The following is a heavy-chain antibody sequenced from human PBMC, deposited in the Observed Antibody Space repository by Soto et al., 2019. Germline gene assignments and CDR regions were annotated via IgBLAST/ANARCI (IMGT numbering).Heavy chain of an antibody. J-gene: IGHJ5*02. D-gene: IGHD3-3*01. CDR3: AKVPDFWSDHPGADNWFDP. CDR2: ISARGGST. Sequence: GGSLRLSCTASGFTPRNFDINWVRQAPGKGLEWVSGISARGGSTYYADSVKGRFTISRDTSKNTVYLQMNSLRAEDTAVYYCAKVPDFWSDHPGADNWFDPWGQGTLVTVSS. V-gene: IGHV3-23*01. CDR1: GFTPRNFD.